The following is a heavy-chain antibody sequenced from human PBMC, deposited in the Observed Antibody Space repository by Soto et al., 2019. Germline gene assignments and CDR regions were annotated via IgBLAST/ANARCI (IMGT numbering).Heavy chain of an antibody. J-gene: IGHJ4*02. V-gene: IGHV4-31*03. D-gene: IGHD4-17*01. CDR2: IYYSGST. CDR1: GGSISSGGYY. Sequence: SETLSLTCTVSGGSISSGGYYWSWIRQHPGKGLGWIGYIYYSGSTYYNPSLKSRVTISVDTSKNQFSLKLSSVTAADTAVYYCARDLYGDYAYDYWGQGTLVTVSS. CDR3: ARDLYGDYAYDY.